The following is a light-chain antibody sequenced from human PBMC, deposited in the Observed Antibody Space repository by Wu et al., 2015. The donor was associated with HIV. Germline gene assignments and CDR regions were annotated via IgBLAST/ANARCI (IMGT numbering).Light chain of an antibody. J-gene: IGKJ2*03. CDR2: KAS. Sequence: DIQMTQSPSTLSASVGDRVTITCRASQSISSWLAWYQQKPGKAPKLLIYKASSLESGVPSRFSGSGSGTEFTLTISSLQPDDFATYYCQQYNSYSYSFGRGDQAGDQT. CDR3: QQYNSYSYS. V-gene: IGKV1-5*03. CDR1: QSISSW.